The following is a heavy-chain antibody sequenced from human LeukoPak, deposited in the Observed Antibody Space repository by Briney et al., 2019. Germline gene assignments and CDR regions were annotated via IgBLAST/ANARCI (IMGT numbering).Heavy chain of an antibody. CDR1: GGSISSFY. V-gene: IGHV4-59*01. CDR3: ARAPRHYYDSTQPGAFDI. J-gene: IGHJ3*02. CDR2: IYNSGST. Sequence: PSETLSLTCTVSGGSISSFYWSWIRQPPGKGLEWIGYIYNSGSTNYNPSLKSRVTISVDTSKNQFSLKLSSVTAADTAVYYCARAPRHYYDSTQPGAFDIWGQGTMVTVSS. D-gene: IGHD3-22*01.